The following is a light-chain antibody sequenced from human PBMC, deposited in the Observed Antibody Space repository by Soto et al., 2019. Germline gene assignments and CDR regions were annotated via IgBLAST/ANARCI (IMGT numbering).Light chain of an antibody. J-gene: IGLJ3*02. CDR3: AAWDDRLAGV. V-gene: IGLV1-44*01. CDR2: STN. Sequence: QSVLTQPPSASGTPGQRVTISCSGSSSNIGVNSVNWYQQLPGTAPKLLIHSTNQRPSGVPDRFSGSKSGTSASLAINGLQSEDEADYYCAAWDDRLAGVFGGGTQLTVL. CDR1: SSNIGVNS.